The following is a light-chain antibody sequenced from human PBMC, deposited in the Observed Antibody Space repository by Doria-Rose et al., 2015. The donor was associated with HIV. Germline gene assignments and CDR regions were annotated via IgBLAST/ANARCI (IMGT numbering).Light chain of an antibody. Sequence: TQSPGTLSLSPGERATLSCRASQSFSSTYLAWYQQKTVQAPSLLIYDGSTRATGISDRFSASGSGTDFTLTINRLEPEDFALYYCHQYGTSWTFGQGTKVEI. CDR3: HQYGTSWT. V-gene: IGKV3-20*01. CDR2: DGS. J-gene: IGKJ1*01. CDR1: QSFSSTY.